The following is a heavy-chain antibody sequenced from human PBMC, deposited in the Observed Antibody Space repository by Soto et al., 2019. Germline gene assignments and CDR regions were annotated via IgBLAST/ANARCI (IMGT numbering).Heavy chain of an antibody. Sequence: ESGGGVVQPGRSQRLSCAASGFTFGGYGMHWVRQAPGKELEWVAVVWYDGSKEYYADSVKGRFTISRDNSKNTLYLQMDSLRGEDTAVYYCARERWITGNIPVFDYWGQGTLVTVSS. CDR2: VWYDGSKE. CDR3: ARERWITGNIPVFDY. J-gene: IGHJ4*02. V-gene: IGHV3-33*01. CDR1: GFTFGGYG. D-gene: IGHD1-20*01.